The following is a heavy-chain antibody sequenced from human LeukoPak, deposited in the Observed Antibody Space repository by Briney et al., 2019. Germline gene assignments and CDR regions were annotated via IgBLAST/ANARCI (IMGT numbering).Heavy chain of an antibody. V-gene: IGHV3-21*03. CDR3: TTDLGRSRIAPRFYY. J-gene: IGHJ4*02. Sequence: GGSLRLPCAASGFTFSNYAINWVRQAPGKGLEWVSSISSSSSYIYYADSVKGRFTISRDNAKNSLYLQMNSLRAEDTAVYYCTTDLGRSRIAPRFYYWGQGTLVTVSS. CDR2: ISSSSSYI. CDR1: GFTFSNYA. D-gene: IGHD6-6*01.